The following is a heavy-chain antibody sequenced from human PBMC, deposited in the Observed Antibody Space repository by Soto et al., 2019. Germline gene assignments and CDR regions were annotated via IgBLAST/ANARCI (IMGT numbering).Heavy chain of an antibody. CDR1: GITFSNYT. V-gene: IGHV3-21*01. Sequence: EVQLVESGGGLVKPGGSLRLSCAGSGITFSNYTMHWVRQAPGKGLEWVASISRSTSYIYHADSVRGRFTISRDNAKDSMYLHIYSLSAQDTAVYSCATGSIVVPAAIFFPNWGLGTLVTVSS. CDR3: ATGSIVVPAAIFFPN. D-gene: IGHD2-2*02. J-gene: IGHJ4*02. CDR2: ISRSTSYI.